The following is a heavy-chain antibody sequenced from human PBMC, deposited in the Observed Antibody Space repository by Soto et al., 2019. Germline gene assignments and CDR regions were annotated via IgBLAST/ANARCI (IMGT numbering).Heavy chain of an antibody. CDR2: ISSSSSYI. D-gene: IGHD3-10*01. J-gene: IGHJ4*02. CDR1: GFTFSSYS. V-gene: IGHV3-21*01. CDR3: ARDSAAYYYGSGSYSELDY. Sequence: GGSLRLSCAASGFTFSSYSMNWVRQAPGKGLEWVSSISSSSSYIYYADSVKGRFTISRDNAKNSLYLQMNSLRAEDTAVYYCARDSAAYYYGSGSYSELDYWGQGTLVTVSS.